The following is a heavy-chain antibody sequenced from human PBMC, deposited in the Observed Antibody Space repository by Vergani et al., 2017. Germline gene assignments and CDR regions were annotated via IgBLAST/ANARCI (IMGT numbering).Heavy chain of an antibody. CDR1: GFTFSNYD. V-gene: IGHV3-30*02. D-gene: IGHD3-16*01. J-gene: IGHJ4*02. CDR2: IRSDASNK. CDR3: GGLAVFDY. Sequence: QVQLVESGGGVVQPGGSLRLSCAASGFTFSNYDMHWARQAPGKRLEWVAFIRSDASNKYYGDSVKGRFTISRDNSKNTLYLQMNSLRAEDTAVYYCGGLAVFDYWGQGTLVTVSS.